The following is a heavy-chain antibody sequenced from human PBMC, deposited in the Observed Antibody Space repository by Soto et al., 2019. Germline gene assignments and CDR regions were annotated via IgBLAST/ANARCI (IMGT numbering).Heavy chain of an antibody. CDR2: IKQDGSET. CDR1: GFIFNSYW. CDR3: FKDGRS. J-gene: IGHJ1*01. D-gene: IGHD3-10*01. V-gene: IGHV3-7*03. Sequence: GGSLRLSCAASGFIFNSYWMNWVRQAPGKGLEWVANIKQDGSETYYVDSVKGRFTISRDNAKSSLYLQMNSLTAEDTDVYYCFKDGRSWGQGTLVTSSS.